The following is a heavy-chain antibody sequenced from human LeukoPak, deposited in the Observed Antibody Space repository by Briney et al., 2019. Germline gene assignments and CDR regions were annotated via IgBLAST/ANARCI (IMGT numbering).Heavy chain of an antibody. Sequence: GGTLRLSCAESGFTFSSYGMHWVRQAPGKGLEWVAVIWYDGSNKYYADSVKGRFTISRDNSKNTLYLQMNSLRAEDTAVYYCARRIAAAKHFDYWGQGTLVTVSS. J-gene: IGHJ4*02. D-gene: IGHD6-13*01. CDR1: GFTFSSYG. CDR3: ARRIAAAKHFDY. V-gene: IGHV3-33*01. CDR2: IWYDGSNK.